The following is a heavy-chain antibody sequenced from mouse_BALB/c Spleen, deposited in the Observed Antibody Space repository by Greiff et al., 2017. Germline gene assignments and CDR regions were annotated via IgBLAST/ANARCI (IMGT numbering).Heavy chain of an antibody. CDR3: TRTYYGNYRASDAMDY. D-gene: IGHD2-10*01. CDR1: GYSFTSYW. CDR2: IYPGNSDT. Sequence: EVKLVESGTVLARPGASVKMSCKASGYSFTSYWMHWVKQRPGQGLEWIGAIYPGNSDTSYNQKFKGKAKLTAVTSASTAYMELSSLTNEDSAVYYCTRTYYGNYRASDAMDYWGQGTSVTVSS. J-gene: IGHJ4*01. V-gene: IGHV1-5*01.